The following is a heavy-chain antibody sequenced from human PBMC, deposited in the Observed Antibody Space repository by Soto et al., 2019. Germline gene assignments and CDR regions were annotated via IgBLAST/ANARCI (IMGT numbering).Heavy chain of an antibody. CDR2: VYYSGST. CDR3: ARDLWGYCGTDCYPLDV. J-gene: IGHJ6*02. V-gene: IGHV4-61*08. CDR1: GDSVSSGAYY. Sequence: PSETLSLTCSVSGDSVSSGAYYWSWIRQPPGKGLEWIGYVYYSGSTSYNPSLKTRVTISVDTSKNHFSLKLTSVTAADTAIYYCARDLWGYCGTDCYPLDVWGQGTTVTVSS. D-gene: IGHD2-21*02.